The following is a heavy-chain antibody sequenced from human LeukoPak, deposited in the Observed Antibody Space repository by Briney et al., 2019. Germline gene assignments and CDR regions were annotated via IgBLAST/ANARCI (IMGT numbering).Heavy chain of an antibody. Sequence: RASVKVSCKASGGTFSRYTISWVRQAPGQGLEWMGWINPNSGGTNYAQKFQGRVTMTRDTSISTAYMELSRLRSEDTAVYYCATLSRFRGYSYGYISNYYYYMDVWGKGTTVTVSS. CDR1: GGTFSRYT. D-gene: IGHD5-18*01. CDR2: INPNSGGT. J-gene: IGHJ6*03. V-gene: IGHV1-2*02. CDR3: ATLSRFRGYSYGYISNYYYYMDV.